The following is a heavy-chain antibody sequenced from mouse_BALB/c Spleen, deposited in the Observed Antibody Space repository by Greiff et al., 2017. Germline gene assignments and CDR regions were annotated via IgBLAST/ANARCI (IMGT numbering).Heavy chain of an antibody. J-gene: IGHJ3*01. V-gene: IGHV1-31*01. Sequence: VHVKQSGPELVKPGASVKISCKASGYSFTGYYMHWVKQSHVKSLEWIGRINPYNGATSYNQNFKDKASLTVDKSSSTAYMELHSLTSEDSAVYYCASAYYYGSSYSTSWFAYWGQGTLVTVSA. CDR2: INPYNGAT. CDR3: ASAYYYGSSYSTSWFAY. D-gene: IGHD1-1*01. CDR1: GYSFTGYY.